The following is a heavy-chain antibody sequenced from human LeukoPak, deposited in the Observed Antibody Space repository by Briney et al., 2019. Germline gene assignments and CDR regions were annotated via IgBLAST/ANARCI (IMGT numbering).Heavy chain of an antibody. Sequence: GGSLRLSCAASGFTFTRYAMHWVRQAPGEGLEWVAIIPNDGSNKYYADSVQGRFTISRDNSKNTLYLQMNSLTSEDTAVYYCAKDKALAVTGTDGMDVWGQGTTVTVSS. D-gene: IGHD2-21*02. J-gene: IGHJ6*02. V-gene: IGHV3-30-3*01. CDR3: AKDKALAVTGTDGMDV. CDR1: GFTFTRYA. CDR2: IPNDGSNK.